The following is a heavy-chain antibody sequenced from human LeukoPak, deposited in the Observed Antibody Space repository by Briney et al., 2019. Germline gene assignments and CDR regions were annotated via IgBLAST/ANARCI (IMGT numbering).Heavy chain of an antibody. CDR3: AKHRQYTVTMCTLDY. J-gene: IGHJ4*02. CDR2: ISGNGGIT. CDR1: GFTFSSYA. D-gene: IGHD4-11*01. Sequence: GSLRLSCAASGFTFSSYAMSWVRQAPGKGLEWVSSISGNGGITYYADSVKGRFTISRDISKNTLYLQMTSLRAEDTAVYYCAKHRQYTVTMCTLDYWGQGTLLTVSS. V-gene: IGHV3-23*01.